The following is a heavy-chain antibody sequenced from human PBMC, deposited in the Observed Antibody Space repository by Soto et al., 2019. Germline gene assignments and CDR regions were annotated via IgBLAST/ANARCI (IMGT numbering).Heavy chain of an antibody. CDR2: ISPYKGNT. J-gene: IGHJ4*02. CDR3: ARDLYASGSYYTDY. D-gene: IGHD3-10*01. Sequence: ASVQVCCKASVYTFSSIGISWVRQAFGQGLEWMGWISPYKGNTHYAQGLQGRVTMTTDTSTSTAYMELRSLRSDDTAVYYCARDLYASGSYYTDYWGQGTLVPLS. V-gene: IGHV1-18*01. CDR1: VYTFSSIG.